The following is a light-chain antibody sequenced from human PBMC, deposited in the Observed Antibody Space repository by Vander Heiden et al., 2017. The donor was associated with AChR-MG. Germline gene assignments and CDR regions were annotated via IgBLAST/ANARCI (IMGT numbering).Light chain of an antibody. Sequence: ELVLTQSPGTLSLSPGERATLSCRASQTISSSYLAWYQRNPGQAPRLLIYGASSRATGIPDRFSGSESGTDFTLTISRLEPEDFAVYYCQQYGRSPWTFSQGTKVEIK. V-gene: IGKV3-20*01. CDR2: GAS. CDR3: QQYGRSPWT. CDR1: QTISSSY. J-gene: IGKJ1*01.